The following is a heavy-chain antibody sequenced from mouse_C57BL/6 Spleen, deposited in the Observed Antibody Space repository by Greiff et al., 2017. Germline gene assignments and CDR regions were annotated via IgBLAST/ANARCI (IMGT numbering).Heavy chain of an antibody. J-gene: IGHJ3*01. CDR2: IHPNSGST. CDR3: ARSTYDDYDGFAY. D-gene: IGHD2-4*01. CDR1: GYTFTSYW. Sequence: QVQLQQSGAELVKPGASVTLSCKASGYTFTSYWMHWVKQRPGQGLEWIGMIHPNSGSTNYNEKFKSKATLTVDKSSRTAYMQLSSLTSEDSAVYYCARSTYDDYDGFAYWGQGTLVTVSA. V-gene: IGHV1-64*01.